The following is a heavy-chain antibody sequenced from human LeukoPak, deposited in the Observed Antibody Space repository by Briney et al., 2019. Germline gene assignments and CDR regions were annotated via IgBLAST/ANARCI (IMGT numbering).Heavy chain of an antibody. CDR2: ISVSGVST. V-gene: IGHV3-23*01. D-gene: IGHD6-19*01. CDR1: GFTFSSYA. CDR3: AKDGSSSQWLPKYYFDY. Sequence: PGGSLRLSCAASGFTFSSYAMSWVRQAPGKGLEWVSAISVSGVSTYYADSVKGRFTISRDNSKNTLYLQMNRLRAEDTAVYYCAKDGSSSQWLPKYYFDYWGQGTLVTVSS. J-gene: IGHJ4*02.